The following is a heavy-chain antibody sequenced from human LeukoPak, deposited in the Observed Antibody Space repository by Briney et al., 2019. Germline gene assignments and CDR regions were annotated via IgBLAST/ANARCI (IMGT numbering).Heavy chain of an antibody. CDR3: ARVGSSSWLWYFDY. Sequence: SETLSLTCTVSGDSFSKYYWSWIRQPPDKGLECIGDVYYNGDTNYNPSLKSRVTISVDTSKNQFSLKLSSVTAADTAVYYCARVGSSSWLWYFDYWGQGTLVTVSS. D-gene: IGHD6-13*01. CDR1: GDSFSKYY. CDR2: VYYNGDT. V-gene: IGHV4-59*12. J-gene: IGHJ4*02.